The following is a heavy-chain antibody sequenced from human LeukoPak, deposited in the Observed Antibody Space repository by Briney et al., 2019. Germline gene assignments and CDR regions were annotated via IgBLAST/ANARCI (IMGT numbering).Heavy chain of an antibody. J-gene: IGHJ3*02. CDR2: INPSGGST. V-gene: IGHV1-46*01. Sequence: GASVKVSCKASGYTFTSYYMHWVRQAPGQGLEWMGIINPSGGSTSYAQKLQGRVTMTTDTSTSTAYMELRSLRSDDTAVYYCARQLVHDAFDIWGQGTMVTVSS. CDR3: ARQLVHDAFDI. D-gene: IGHD1-1*01. CDR1: GYTFTSYY.